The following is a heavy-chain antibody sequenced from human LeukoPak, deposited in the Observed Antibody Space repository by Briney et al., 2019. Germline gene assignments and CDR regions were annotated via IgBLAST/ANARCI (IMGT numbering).Heavy chain of an antibody. CDR3: ASGSSFDSSGRGFGY. J-gene: IGHJ4*02. CDR2: INPKSGGT. V-gene: IGHV1-2*02. Sequence: ASVKASCKASGYTFSGYYMHWVRQAPGQGLEWMGWINPKSGGTNYAQKFQGRVTMTRDTSISTAYMELSRLRFDDTAVYYCASGSSFDSSGRGFGYWGQGTLVTVSS. D-gene: IGHD3-22*01. CDR1: GYTFSGYY.